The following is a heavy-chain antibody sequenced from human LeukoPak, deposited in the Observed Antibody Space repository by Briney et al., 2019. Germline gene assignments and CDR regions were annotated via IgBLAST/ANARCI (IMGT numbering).Heavy chain of an antibody. Sequence: ASVKVSCKVSGYTLTELSMHWVRQAPGKGLEWMGGFDPDDGEALYAQQFQGRVSMTEDTSAGTVSSLRSEDTAVYYCAIDYYASGNYYNGPHNRGPGTLVTVSS. CDR1: GYTLTELS. CDR2: FDPDDGEA. CDR3: AIDYYASGNYYNGPHN. V-gene: IGHV1-24*01. D-gene: IGHD3-10*01. J-gene: IGHJ4*02.